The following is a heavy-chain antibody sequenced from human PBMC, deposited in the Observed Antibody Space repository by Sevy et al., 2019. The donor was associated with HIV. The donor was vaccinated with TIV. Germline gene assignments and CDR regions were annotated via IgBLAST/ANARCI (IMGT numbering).Heavy chain of an antibody. CDR1: GFTFSSYA. Sequence: GGSLRLSCAASGFTFSSYAMSWVRQAPGKGLEWVSAISGSGGSTYYADSVKGRFTISRDNSKNTLYLQMNSLRAEDTAVYYCAKDGKPVLLWFGESEGVRGTDYYYYMDVWGEGTTVTVSS. V-gene: IGHV3-23*01. CDR2: ISGSGGST. D-gene: IGHD3-10*01. CDR3: AKDGKPVLLWFGESEGVRGTDYYYYMDV. J-gene: IGHJ6*03.